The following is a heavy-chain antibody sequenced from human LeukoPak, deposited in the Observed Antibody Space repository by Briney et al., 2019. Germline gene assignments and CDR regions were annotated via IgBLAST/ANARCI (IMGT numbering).Heavy chain of an antibody. CDR1: GFTFSSYW. CDR3: ARDQGFSYYYYYMDV. Sequence: PGGSLRLSCAASGFTFSSYWMHWVRQAPGKGLVWVSRINSDGSSTSYADSVKGRFTISRDNAKNTLYLQMNSLRAEDTAVYYCARDQGFSYYYYYMDVWGKGTTVTVSS. CDR2: INSDGSST. D-gene: IGHD3-3*01. V-gene: IGHV3-74*01. J-gene: IGHJ6*03.